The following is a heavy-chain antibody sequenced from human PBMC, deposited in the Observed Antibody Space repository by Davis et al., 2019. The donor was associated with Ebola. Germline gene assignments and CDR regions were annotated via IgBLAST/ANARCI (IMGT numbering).Heavy chain of an antibody. CDR3: ARVPSTFGGVIDRLDY. CDR1: GGSISSYY. D-gene: IGHD3-16*02. J-gene: IGHJ4*02. Sequence: SETLSLTCTVSGGSISSYYWSWIRQPPGKGLEWIGYISYSGSTNYSPSLKSRVTTSAATSKNQFSLKLSSVTAADTAVYYCARVPSTFGGVIDRLDYWGQGTLVTVSS. CDR2: ISYSGST. V-gene: IGHV4-59*01.